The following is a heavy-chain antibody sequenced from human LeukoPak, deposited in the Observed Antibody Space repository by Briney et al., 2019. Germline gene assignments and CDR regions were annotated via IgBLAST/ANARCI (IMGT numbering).Heavy chain of an antibody. J-gene: IGHJ4*02. V-gene: IGHV1-46*01. D-gene: IGHD1-26*01. CDR3: ARATYERYSGSSFDY. CDR1: GYTFTGYY. Sequence: GSSVKVSCKASGYTFTGYYMHWARQAAGQGLEGMGRINPSGGSTSYAQKFQGRVTMTRDTSTSTVYMELSSLRSEDTAVYYCARATYERYSGSSFDYWGQGTLVTVSS. CDR2: INPSGGST.